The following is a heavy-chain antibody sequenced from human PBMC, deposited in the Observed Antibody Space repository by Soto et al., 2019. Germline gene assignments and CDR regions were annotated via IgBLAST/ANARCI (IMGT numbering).Heavy chain of an antibody. CDR2: INHSGIT. CDR1: GGSFSGYF. J-gene: IGHJ4*02. Sequence: SETLSLTCTVSGGSFSGYFSTWIRQPPGKGLEWLAEINHSGITNYNPSVESRVSMSVDTSKNQFSLRLYSVTAADTAVYYCLRGPYNYNSRYFDYWGQGTLVTVSS. D-gene: IGHD1-1*01. V-gene: IGHV4-34*01. CDR3: LRGPYNYNSRYFDY.